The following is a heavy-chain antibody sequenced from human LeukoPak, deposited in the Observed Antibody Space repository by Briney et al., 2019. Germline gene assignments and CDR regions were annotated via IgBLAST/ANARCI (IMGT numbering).Heavy chain of an antibody. CDR1: GCTFNSYA. V-gene: IGHV1-69*05. D-gene: IGHD5-18*01. CDR3: ARDLRQVDTAMATEYNWFDP. Sequence: EASVKVSCKASGCTFNSYAISWVRQAPGQGLEWMGRIIPIFGTANYAQKFQGRVTITTDESTSTAYMELSSLRSEDTAVYYCARDLRQVDTAMATEYNWFDPWGQGTLVTVSS. CDR2: IIPIFGTA. J-gene: IGHJ5*02.